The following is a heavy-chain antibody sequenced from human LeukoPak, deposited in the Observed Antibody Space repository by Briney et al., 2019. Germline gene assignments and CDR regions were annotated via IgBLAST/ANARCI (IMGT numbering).Heavy chain of an antibody. V-gene: IGHV3-74*01. Sequence: GGSLRLFCAASGFTFSRYWMHWVRQAPGKGPVWVSRVHSDGSSTYYADSVKGRFTISRDNAKNTLYLQMNSLRAEDTAVYYCAREGLGYSYGYWGQGTLVTVSS. CDR1: GFTFSRYW. CDR3: AREGLGYSYGY. J-gene: IGHJ4*02. D-gene: IGHD5-18*01. CDR2: VHSDGSST.